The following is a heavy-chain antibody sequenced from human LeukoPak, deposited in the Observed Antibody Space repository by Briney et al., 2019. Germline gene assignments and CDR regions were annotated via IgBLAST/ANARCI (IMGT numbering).Heavy chain of an antibody. CDR2: ISAYNGNT. D-gene: IGHD1-26*01. J-gene: IGHJ4*02. CDR1: GYTFTSYG. V-gene: IGHV1-18*01. Sequence: ASVKVSCKASGYTFTSYGISWVRQAPGQGLEWMGWISAYNGNTNYAQKLQGRVTMTSDTSTSTAYMELRGLRSDDTAVYYCARGQVGATHFDYWGQGTLVTVSS. CDR3: ARGQVGATHFDY.